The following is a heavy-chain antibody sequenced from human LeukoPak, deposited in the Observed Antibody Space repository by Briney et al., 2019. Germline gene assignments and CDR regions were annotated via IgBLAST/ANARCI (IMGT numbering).Heavy chain of an antibody. J-gene: IGHJ4*02. CDR3: TTVLWKQQLGIDY. CDR1: GFTFSNAW. CDR2: IKSKTDGGTT. Sequence: GGSLRLSCAASGFTFSNAWMSWVRQAPGKGLEWVGRIKSKTDGGTTDYAAPVKGRFTISRDDSKNTLYLQMSSLKTEDTAVYYCTTVLWKQQLGIDYWGQGTLVTVPS. D-gene: IGHD6-13*01. V-gene: IGHV3-15*01.